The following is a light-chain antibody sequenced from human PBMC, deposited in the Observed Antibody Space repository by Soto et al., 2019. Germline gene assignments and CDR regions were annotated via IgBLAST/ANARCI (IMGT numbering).Light chain of an antibody. CDR3: GTWDSSLTAGV. CDR2: DND. CDR1: TSNIGSDY. J-gene: IGLJ2*01. Sequence: QSVLTQPPSVSAAPGQTVTISCSGSTSNIGSDYVSWYQQVPGTAPKLLIYDNDQRPSGIPDRFSGSKSGTSATLGITGLQTGDEADYYCGTWDSSLTAGVFGGGTKLTVL. V-gene: IGLV1-51*01.